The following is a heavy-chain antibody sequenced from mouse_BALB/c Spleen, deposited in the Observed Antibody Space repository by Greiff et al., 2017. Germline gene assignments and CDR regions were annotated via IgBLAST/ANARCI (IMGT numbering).Heavy chain of an antibody. V-gene: IGHV1-62-2*01. D-gene: IGHD1-1*01. CDR3: ARHVTVVATKDWYFDV. CDR1: GYTFTVYT. CDR2: FYPGSGSI. Sequence: QVQLQQSGAELVKPGASVKLSCTASGYTFTVYTIHWVKQRSGQGLEWIGWFYPGSGSIKYNENFKDKATLTSDKSYSTVYMELSRLTSEYSAVYFCARHVTVVATKDWYFDVWGAGTTVTVSS. J-gene: IGHJ1*01.